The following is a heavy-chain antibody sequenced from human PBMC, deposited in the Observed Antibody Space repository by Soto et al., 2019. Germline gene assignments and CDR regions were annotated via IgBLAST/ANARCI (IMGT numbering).Heavy chain of an antibody. Sequence: GSLRLSCAASGFTFNCYALSWVRQAPGKGVEWVSAIIGSGGSTYYADSVKGRFTISRDNSNNTLYLQMNSLRAEDTAVYCCANPFIHYYDSSGYYYVAHPLHDYWGQGTLVTVSS. CDR2: IIGSGGST. J-gene: IGHJ4*02. V-gene: IGHV3-23*01. CDR1: GFTFNCYA. CDR3: ANPFIHYYDSSGYYYVAHPLHDY. D-gene: IGHD3-22*01.